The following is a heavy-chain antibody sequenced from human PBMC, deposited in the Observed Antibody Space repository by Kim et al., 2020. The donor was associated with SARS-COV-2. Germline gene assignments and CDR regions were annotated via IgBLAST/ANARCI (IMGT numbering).Heavy chain of an antibody. Sequence: GGSLRLSCAASGFTFTSCWMHWVRQAPGKGLVWVSRISCDGSGTNYADSVKGRFTISRDNARNTLYLQMKSLRAEDTAVYYCARVNWGLYSGMGVWGQGTTVTVSS. CDR1: GFTFTSCW. D-gene: IGHD3-16*01. CDR3: ARVNWGLYSGMGV. V-gene: IGHV3-74*01. CDR2: ISCDGSGT. J-gene: IGHJ6*02.